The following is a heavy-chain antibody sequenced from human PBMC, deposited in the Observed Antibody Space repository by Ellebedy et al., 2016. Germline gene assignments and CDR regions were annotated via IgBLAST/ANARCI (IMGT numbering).Heavy chain of an antibody. J-gene: IGHJ3*01. D-gene: IGHD4/OR15-4a*01. Sequence: GGSLRLSCAVSGFIFSSYAMHWVRQAPGKGLEWVAAISYDGRNKYYADSVKGRFTISRDNSKNTLYLQMNSLRAEDTAVYYCVREANYGTNMDPFDLWGQGTMVTVSS. V-gene: IGHV3-30*04. CDR1: GFIFSSYA. CDR3: VREANYGTNMDPFDL. CDR2: ISYDGRNK.